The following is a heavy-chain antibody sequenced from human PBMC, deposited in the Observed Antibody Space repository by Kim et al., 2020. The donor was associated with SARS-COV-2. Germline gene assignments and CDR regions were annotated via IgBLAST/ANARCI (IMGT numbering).Heavy chain of an antibody. Sequence: SVKVSCKASGGTFSSYAISWVRQAPGQGLEWMGGIIPIFGTANYAQKFQGRVTITADESTSTAYMELSSLRSEDTAVYYCACDQPHVVTVARGFFDYWGQGTLVTVSS. J-gene: IGHJ4*02. CDR3: ACDQPHVVTVARGFFDY. D-gene: IGHD3-10*01. CDR1: GGTFSSYA. V-gene: IGHV1-69*13. CDR2: IIPIFGTA.